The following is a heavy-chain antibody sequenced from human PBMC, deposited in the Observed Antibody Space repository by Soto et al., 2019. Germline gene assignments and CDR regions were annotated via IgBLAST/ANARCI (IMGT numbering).Heavy chain of an antibody. Sequence: QVQLQESGPGLVKPSGTLSLTCAVSGGSISDNWWSWVRQPPGKGLEWIGEVYHSGTTYYNPSLKSRVTISLDKSASQISLTLNSVTAADTAVYYCARQVAGARTRGFDSWGQGTLVTVSS. D-gene: IGHD2-15*01. V-gene: IGHV4-4*02. CDR3: ARQVAGARTRGFDS. CDR1: GGSISDNW. CDR2: VYHSGTT. J-gene: IGHJ4*02.